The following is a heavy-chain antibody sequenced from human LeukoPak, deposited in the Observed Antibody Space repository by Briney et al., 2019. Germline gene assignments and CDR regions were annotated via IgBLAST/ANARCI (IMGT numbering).Heavy chain of an antibody. D-gene: IGHD1-26*01. V-gene: IGHV4-59*11. Sequence: PSETLSLTCTVSGGSISSHFWSWIRQPPGKGLEWIGYIHYTGSTNYNPSLKSRVTMSVDTSKNQFSLKLSSVTAADTAVYYCARDVYSGSSLFDYRGQGTLVTVSS. CDR1: GGSISSHF. J-gene: IGHJ4*02. CDR2: IHYTGST. CDR3: ARDVYSGSSLFDY.